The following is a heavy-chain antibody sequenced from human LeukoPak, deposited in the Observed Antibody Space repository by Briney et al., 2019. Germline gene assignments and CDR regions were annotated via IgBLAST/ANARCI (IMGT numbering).Heavy chain of an antibody. CDR1: GFTVSSNY. CDR3: ARDSAYYYYMDV. D-gene: IGHD3-10*01. Sequence: GGSLRLSCAASGFTVSSNYMSWVRQAPGKGLEWVSVIYSGGSTYYADSVKGRFTISRDNSKNTLYLQMNSLRAEDTAVYYCARDSAYYYYMDVWGKGTTVTISS. J-gene: IGHJ6*03. V-gene: IGHV3-53*01. CDR2: IYSGGST.